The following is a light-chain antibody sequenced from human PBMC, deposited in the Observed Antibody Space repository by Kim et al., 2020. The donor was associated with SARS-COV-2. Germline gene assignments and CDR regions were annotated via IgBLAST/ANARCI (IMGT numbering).Light chain of an antibody. CDR3: QQYGSSPRT. Sequence: EIVLTQPPGTLSLSPGERATLSCRASQSVSSSYLAWYQQKPGQAPRRLIYGATSRATGIPDRFSGSGSGTDFTLTISRLEPEDFAVYYCQQYGSSPRTLGQGTKREI. J-gene: IGKJ2*01. V-gene: IGKV3-20*01. CDR2: GAT. CDR1: QSVSSSY.